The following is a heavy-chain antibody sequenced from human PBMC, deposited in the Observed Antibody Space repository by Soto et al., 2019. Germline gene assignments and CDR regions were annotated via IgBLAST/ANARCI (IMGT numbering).Heavy chain of an antibody. J-gene: IGHJ6*03. D-gene: IGHD4-17*01. CDR2: ISSSSSYI. CDR3: ARDGVGYGDPINGGGYYYYYMDV. CDR1: GFTFSSYS. V-gene: IGHV3-21*01. Sequence: GGSLRLSCAASGFTFSSYSMNWVRQAPGKGLEWVSSISSSSSYIYYADSVKGRFTISRDNAKNSLYLQMNSLRAEDTAVYYCARDGVGYGDPINGGGYYYYYMDVWGKGTTVTVSS.